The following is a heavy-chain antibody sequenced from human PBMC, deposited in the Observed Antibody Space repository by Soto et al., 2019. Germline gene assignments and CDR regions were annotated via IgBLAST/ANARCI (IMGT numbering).Heavy chain of an antibody. CDR2: ISGSGGST. D-gene: IGHD3-22*01. CDR1: GFTFSSYA. J-gene: IGHJ4*02. CDR3: AKLRITMIASTDYFDY. Sequence: EVQLLESGGGLVQPGGSLRLSCAASGFTFSSYAMSWVRQAPGKGLEWVSAISGSGGSTYYADSVKGRFTISRDNSKNTLYLQMNSLRAEDTAVYYCAKLRITMIASTDYFDYWGQGTLVTVSS. V-gene: IGHV3-23*01.